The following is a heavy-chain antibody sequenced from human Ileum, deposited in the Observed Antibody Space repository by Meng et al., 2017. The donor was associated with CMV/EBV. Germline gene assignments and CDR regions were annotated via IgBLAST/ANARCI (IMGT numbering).Heavy chain of an antibody. CDR1: GFTFSRYA. CDR2: IGGNDGVT. V-gene: IGHV3-23*01. J-gene: IGHJ4*02. Sequence: GESLKISCAASGFTFSRYAMSWLRQPPGKGLEWVSIIGGNDGVTQFIDSVKGRFTISRDNSKNTVYLQMNSLRAEDTAIYYCAASDTNGMYGDRIYWGQGTLVTVSS. CDR3: AASDTNGMYGDRIY. D-gene: IGHD4-17*01.